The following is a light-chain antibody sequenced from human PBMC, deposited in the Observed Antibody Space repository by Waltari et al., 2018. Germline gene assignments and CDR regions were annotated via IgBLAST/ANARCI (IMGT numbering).Light chain of an antibody. V-gene: IGKV3-20*01. CDR2: GGS. J-gene: IGKJ4*01. CDR1: QSISSY. CDR3: QQYGSSPLS. Sequence: ESVLTQSPGTLSLSPGERATLSCRASQSISSYLAWYQQKPGRAPRLLIYGGSSRATGIPDRFSGSGSGTDFTLTISRLEPEDFAVYYCQQYGSSPLSFGGGTKVEIK.